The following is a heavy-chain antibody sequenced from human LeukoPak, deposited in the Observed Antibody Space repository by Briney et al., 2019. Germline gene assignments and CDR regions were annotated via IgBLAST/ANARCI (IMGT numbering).Heavy chain of an antibody. Sequence: GGSLRLSCAASGFTFSSYWMSWVRQAPGKGLEWVANIKQDGSEKYYVDSVKGRFTISRDNAKNSLYLQMNSLRAEDTAVYYCARDGVIMTTFGGVIGPDKSFDYWGQGTLVTVSS. CDR1: GFTFSSYW. CDR2: IKQDGSEK. CDR3: ARDGVIMTTFGGVIGPDKSFDY. D-gene: IGHD3-16*02. J-gene: IGHJ4*02. V-gene: IGHV3-7*01.